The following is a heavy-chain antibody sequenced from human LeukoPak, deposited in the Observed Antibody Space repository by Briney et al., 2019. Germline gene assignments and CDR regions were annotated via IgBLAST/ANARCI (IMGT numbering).Heavy chain of an antibody. CDR1: GGSISSYC. Sequence: SETLSLTCTVSGGSISSYCWSWIRQPAGKGLEWIGRIYTSGSTNYNPSLESRVTMSVDTSKNQFSLKLSSVTAADTAVYYCARVTAGGGATTSDYFDYWGQGTLVTVSS. J-gene: IGHJ4*02. CDR3: ARVTAGGGATTSDYFDY. V-gene: IGHV4-4*07. D-gene: IGHD1-26*01. CDR2: IYTSGST.